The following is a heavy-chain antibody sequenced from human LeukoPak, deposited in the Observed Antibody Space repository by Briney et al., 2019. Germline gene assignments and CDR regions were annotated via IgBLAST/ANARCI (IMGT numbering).Heavy chain of an antibody. J-gene: IGHJ4*02. CDR2: IIPILDTP. CDR3: ARPHYSSSSRYYFDY. D-gene: IGHD6-6*01. CDR1: GGTFSSYA. V-gene: IGHV1-69*04. Sequence: SVKVSCKASGGTFSSYAINWVRQAPGQGLEWMGRIIPILDTPNYAQKFQGRVTITADKSTSTAYMELSSLRSEDTAVYYCARPHYSSSSRYYFDYWGQGTLVTVSS.